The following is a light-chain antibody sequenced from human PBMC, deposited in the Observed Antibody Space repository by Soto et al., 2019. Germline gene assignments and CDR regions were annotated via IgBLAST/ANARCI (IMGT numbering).Light chain of an antibody. CDR3: QQYGSSLFS. CDR1: QSISSSY. V-gene: IGKV3-20*01. CDR2: AAS. J-gene: IGKJ3*01. Sequence: EIVLTQSPGTLSLSPGKRATLSCRASQSISSSYLAWYQQKPGQAPRLLIYAASSRATGIPDRFSGSGSGTDFTLTISRLEPEDFAVYYCQQYGSSLFSFGPGTKVDI.